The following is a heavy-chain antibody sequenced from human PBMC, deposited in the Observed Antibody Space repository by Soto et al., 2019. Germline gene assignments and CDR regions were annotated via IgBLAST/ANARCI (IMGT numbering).Heavy chain of an antibody. V-gene: IGHV3-48*03. D-gene: IGHD3-3*01. CDR1: GFTFSSYE. Sequence: EVQLEASGGGLVQPGGSLRLSCAASGFTFSSYEMNWVRQVPGKGLQWVSYIGTSETIRYYADSVKGRFTISRDNAKNSLYLQMNSLRAEDTAIYYCARETLTLFGGVRDNVYYGMDVRGPGTTVTVSS. J-gene: IGHJ6*02. CDR2: IGTSETIR. CDR3: ARETLTLFGGVRDNVYYGMDV.